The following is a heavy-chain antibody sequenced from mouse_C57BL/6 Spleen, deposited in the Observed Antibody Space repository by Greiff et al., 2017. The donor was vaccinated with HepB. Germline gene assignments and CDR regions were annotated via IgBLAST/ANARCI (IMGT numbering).Heavy chain of an antibody. J-gene: IGHJ1*03. CDR3: ARSTTVKDWYFDV. CDR1: GYAFTNYL. D-gene: IGHD1-1*01. Sequence: QVHVKQSGAELVRPGTSVKVSCKASGYAFTNYLIEWVKQRPGQGLEWIGVINPGSGGTNYNEKFKGKATLTADKSSSTAYMQLSSLTSEDSAVYFCARSTTVKDWYFDVWGTGTTVTVSS. CDR2: INPGSGGT. V-gene: IGHV1-54*01.